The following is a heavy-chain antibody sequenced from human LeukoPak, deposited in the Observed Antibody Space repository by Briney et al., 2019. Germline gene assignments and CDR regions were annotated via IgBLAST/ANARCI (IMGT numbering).Heavy chain of an antibody. J-gene: IGHJ4*02. V-gene: IGHV3-66*02. Sequence: GGSLRLSCAVPGFTVSINYMAWVRQAPGKGLEWDSLVYGDGSTYYADSVKGRFTISRDNSKNTGYLQMNSLRAEDTGVYYCARDLSLGMPGGFDFWGQGILVTVSS. CDR2: VYGDGST. CDR1: GFTVSINY. CDR3: ARDLSLGMPGGFDF. D-gene: IGHD2-2*01.